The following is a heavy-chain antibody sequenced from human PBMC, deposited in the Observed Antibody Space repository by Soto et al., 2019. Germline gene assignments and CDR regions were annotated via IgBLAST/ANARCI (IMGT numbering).Heavy chain of an antibody. CDR1: GVSSSNSSYY. V-gene: IGHV4-39*01. J-gene: IGHJ1*01. Sequence: SETLSLTSTVSGVSSSNSSYYWGWIRRPPGKGLEWIGTIYYSGITYYNPSLKSRVTISVDTSKNQFSLKLTSVTAADTAVYYCARHGSNWGQGTLVTVS. CDR3: ARHGSN. CDR2: IYYSGIT.